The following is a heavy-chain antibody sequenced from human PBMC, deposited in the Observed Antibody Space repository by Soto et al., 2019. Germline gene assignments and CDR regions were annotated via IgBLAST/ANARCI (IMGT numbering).Heavy chain of an antibody. CDR3: ATDSAARYFFDH. CDR2: ISDDGTNK. Sequence: GGSLRLSCAASGFSFSTCAMHWVRQAPGKGLEWVALISDDGTNKNFAGSVKGRFTVSRDNSQRTLYLQMDSLRPDDTAVYYCATDSAARYFFDHWGQGTLVTAPQ. V-gene: IGHV3-30-3*01. CDR1: GFSFSTCA. J-gene: IGHJ4*02. D-gene: IGHD6-6*01.